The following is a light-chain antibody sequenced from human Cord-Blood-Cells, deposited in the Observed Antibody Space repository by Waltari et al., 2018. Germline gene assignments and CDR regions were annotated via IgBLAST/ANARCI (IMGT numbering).Light chain of an antibody. CDR3: SSYAGSNNWV. CDR1: SSDVGGNHT. Sequence: QSALTQPPSASGSPGPSVTIPCPGTSSDVGGNHTVSGYQQHPGKAPKLMIYEVSKRPSGVPDRFSGSKSGNTASLTVSGLQAEDEADYYCSSYAGSNNWVFGGGTKLTVL. J-gene: IGLJ3*02. CDR2: EVS. V-gene: IGLV2-8*01.